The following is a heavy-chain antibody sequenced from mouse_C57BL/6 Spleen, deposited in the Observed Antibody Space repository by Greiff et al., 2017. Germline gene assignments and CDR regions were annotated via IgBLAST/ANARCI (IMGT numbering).Heavy chain of an antibody. CDR3: ARHEDYYGSRSLYFDY. V-gene: IGHV1-62-2*01. Sequence: QVQLKESGAELVKPGASVKLSCKASGYTFTEYTIHWVKQRSGQGLEWIGWFYPGSGSIKYNEKFKDKATLTADKSSSTVYMELSRLTSEDSAVYFCARHEDYYGSRSLYFDYWGQGTTLTVSS. J-gene: IGHJ2*01. CDR1: GYTFTEYT. D-gene: IGHD1-1*01. CDR2: FYPGSGSI.